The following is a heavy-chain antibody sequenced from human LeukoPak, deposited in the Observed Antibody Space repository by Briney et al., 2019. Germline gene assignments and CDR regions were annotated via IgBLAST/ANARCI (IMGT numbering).Heavy chain of an antibody. CDR1: GFTFSSYW. V-gene: IGHV3-7*01. J-gene: IGHJ6*03. CDR3: ARAWVRYYYYMDV. D-gene: IGHD1-1*01. CDR2: IKEVGSEK. Sequence: GGPLRLSWAASGFTFSSYWMSWFGQAPGKGLEWVANIKEVGSEKYYVDSVKGRFTISRDNAKNSLYLQMNSLRAEDTAVFYCARAWVRYYYYMDVWGKGTTVTVSS.